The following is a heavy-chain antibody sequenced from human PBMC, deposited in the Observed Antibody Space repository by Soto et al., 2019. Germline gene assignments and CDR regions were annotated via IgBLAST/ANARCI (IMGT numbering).Heavy chain of an antibody. CDR3: ARGSGDWFDP. V-gene: IGHV4-59*01. CDR1: GGSISSYY. J-gene: IGHJ5*02. CDR2: IYYSGST. D-gene: IGHD1-26*01. Sequence: QVQLQESGPGLVKPSETLSLTCTVSGGSISSYYWSWIRQPPGKGLEWIGYIYYSGSTNYNPSLKGRVTISVDTYQNQFSLKLRSVTDADTDVYDCARGSGDWFDPWGQGTLVTVSS.